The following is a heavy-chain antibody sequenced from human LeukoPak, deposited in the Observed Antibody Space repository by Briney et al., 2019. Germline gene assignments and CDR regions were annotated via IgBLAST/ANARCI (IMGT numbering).Heavy chain of an antibody. Sequence: GGSLRLSCAASGFTFSSYAMSWVRQAPGKGLEWVSAISGSGGSTYYADSVKGRFTISRDNSKNTLYLQMNSLRAEDTAVYYCAKGNYYDSSSPSAFDYWGQGTLVTVSS. V-gene: IGHV3-23*01. CDR2: ISGSGGST. CDR1: GFTFSSYA. D-gene: IGHD3-22*01. J-gene: IGHJ4*02. CDR3: AKGNYYDSSSPSAFDY.